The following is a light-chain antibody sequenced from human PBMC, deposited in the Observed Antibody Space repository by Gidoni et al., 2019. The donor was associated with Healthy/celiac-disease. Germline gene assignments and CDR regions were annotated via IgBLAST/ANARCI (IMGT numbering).Light chain of an antibody. CDR1: SSNIGAGYD. CDR3: QSYDSSLSGWV. Sequence: QSVLTQPPSVSGAPGQRVTISCTGSSSNIGAGYDVHWYQQLPGTAPKLIIYGNRNRPSGFPDRFSGSKSGTSASLAITGLQAEDEADYYCQSYDSSLSGWVFGGGTKLTVL. CDR2: GNR. V-gene: IGLV1-40*01. J-gene: IGLJ3*02.